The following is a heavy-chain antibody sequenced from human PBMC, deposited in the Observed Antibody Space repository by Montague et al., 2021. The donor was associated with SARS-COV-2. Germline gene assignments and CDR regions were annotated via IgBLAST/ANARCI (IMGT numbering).Heavy chain of an antibody. CDR3: ARRGRKLLPVATTIGGFDI. CDR2: IYDSGST. CDR1: GXSISSSNYY. V-gene: IGHV4-39*02. J-gene: IGHJ3*02. D-gene: IGHD5-12*01. Sequence: SETLSLTCTVSGXSISSSNYYWDWIRQPPGKGLEWIGSIYDSGSTYYNPSLKSRATISVDTSKNHFSPKLSSVTAADTAVYYCARRGRKLLPVATTIGGFDIWGQGTMVTVSS.